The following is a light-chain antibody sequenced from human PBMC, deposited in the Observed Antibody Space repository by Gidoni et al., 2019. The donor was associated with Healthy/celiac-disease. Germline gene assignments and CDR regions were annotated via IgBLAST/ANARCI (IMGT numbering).Light chain of an antibody. CDR1: SSDVGGYNY. CDR2: EVS. Sequence: QSALTPPASVPGSPGPSITISCTGPSSDVGGYNYVSWYPQHPGTAPKLMIYEVSNRPSGVSNRFSGSKSGNTASLTISGLQAEDEADYYGSSYTSSSTLKVFGGGTKLTVL. J-gene: IGLJ2*01. CDR3: SSYTSSSTLKV. V-gene: IGLV2-14*01.